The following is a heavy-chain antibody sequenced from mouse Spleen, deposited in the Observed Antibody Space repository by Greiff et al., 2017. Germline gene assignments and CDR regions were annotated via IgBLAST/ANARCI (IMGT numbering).Heavy chain of an antibody. CDR3: ARGTTDYFDY. D-gene: IGHD1-1*01. CDR1: GFTFSDYG. V-gene: IGHV5-17*01. Sequence: EVQGVESGGGLVKPGGSLKLSCAASGFTFSDYGMHXVRQAPEKGLEWVAYISSGSSTIYYADTVKGRFTISRDNAKNTLFLQMTSLRSEDTAMYYCARGTTDYFDYWGQGTTLTVSS. J-gene: IGHJ2*01. CDR2: ISSGSSTI.